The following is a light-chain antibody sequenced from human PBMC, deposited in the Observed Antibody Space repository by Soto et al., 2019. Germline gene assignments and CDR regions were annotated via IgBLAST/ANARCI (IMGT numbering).Light chain of an antibody. CDR2: DAS. CDR3: QQFNSYPPWT. V-gene: IGKV1-13*02. CDR1: QGISSA. Sequence: AIQLTQSPSSLSASVGDRVTITCRASQGISSALAWYQQKPGKAPKLLIYDASSLESGVPSRFSCSGSGTDFTLTISSLQPEDFATYYCQQFNSYPPWTFGQGTKLEIK. J-gene: IGKJ2*02.